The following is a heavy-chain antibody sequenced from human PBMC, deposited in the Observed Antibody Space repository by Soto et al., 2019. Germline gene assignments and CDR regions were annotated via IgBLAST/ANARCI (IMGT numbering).Heavy chain of an antibody. D-gene: IGHD4-17*01. V-gene: IGHV2-5*01. CDR3: AHAQVTVTRAFQN. J-gene: IGHJ1*01. CDR1: RFSLSTTSTTELG. CDR2: IFWNDDK. Sequence: XGPTLVNNAQTLTLTCTFSRFSLSTTSTTELGLGWIRQPPGKALEWLALIFWNDDKRYSSTLESRLTITKDTSKNQVVLTMTDVDPEDTATYFCAHAQVTVTRAFQNWGPGTLVTVSS.